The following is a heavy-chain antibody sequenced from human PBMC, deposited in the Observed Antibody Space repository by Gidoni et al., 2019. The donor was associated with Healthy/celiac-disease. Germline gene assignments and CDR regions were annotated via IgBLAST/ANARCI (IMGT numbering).Heavy chain of an antibody. Sequence: QVQLVESGGGVVQPGRSLRLSCAASGFTFRSYGMHWVRQAPGKGLEGVAVIWYDGSNKYYADSVKGRFTISRDNSKNTLYLQMNSLRAEDTAVYYCARDGEGYCSGGSCYPGYWGQGTLVTVSS. CDR1: GFTFRSYG. D-gene: IGHD2-15*01. J-gene: IGHJ4*02. V-gene: IGHV3-33*01. CDR3: ARDGEGYCSGGSCYPGY. CDR2: IWYDGSNK.